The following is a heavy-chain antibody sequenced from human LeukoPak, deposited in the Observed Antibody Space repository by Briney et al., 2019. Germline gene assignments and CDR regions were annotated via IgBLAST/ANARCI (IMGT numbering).Heavy chain of an antibody. V-gene: IGHV3-74*01. CDR2: INSDGSIT. Sequence: PAGSLRLSCAASGFTFSRNWMHWVRQAPGKGRVWVSRINSDGSITNYAVSVKGRFTISRDNAKNTLYLQMSSLRAEDTAVYYCARTTYYDLRDFDYWGQGTLVTVSS. CDR1: GFTFSRNW. D-gene: IGHD3-3*01. J-gene: IGHJ4*02. CDR3: ARTTYYDLRDFDY.